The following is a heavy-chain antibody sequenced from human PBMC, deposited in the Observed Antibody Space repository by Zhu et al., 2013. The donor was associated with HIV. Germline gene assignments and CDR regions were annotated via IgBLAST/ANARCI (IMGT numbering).Heavy chain of an antibody. CDR2: MNPYTGNT. Sequence: QVQLVQSGAEMKKPGASVKVSCKPSGYTFTSYDINWVRQATGEGLEWMGWMNPYTGNTAYAQNFQGRLTMTRNTSISTAYMELSSLRSEDTAVYYCARGRVSRNWFDPWGQGTLVTVSS. CDR3: ARGRVSRNWFDP. J-gene: IGHJ5*02. V-gene: IGHV1-8*01. D-gene: IGHD3-3*02. CDR1: GYTFTSYD.